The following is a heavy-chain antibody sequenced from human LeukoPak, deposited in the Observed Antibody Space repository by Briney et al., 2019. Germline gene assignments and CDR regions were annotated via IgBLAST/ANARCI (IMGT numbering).Heavy chain of an antibody. Sequence: ASVNVFCKASGYSFTTYVITWVRQAPGQGPEWLGWINPQNGNTNFAQRFQGRVTMTTDTSTNTAYMELRSLTSDDTAVYYCARACTTFITQWCFSDFWGHGTLVTVSS. CDR3: ARACTTFITQWCFSDF. CDR2: INPQNGNT. D-gene: IGHD2/OR15-2a*01. J-gene: IGHJ4*01. CDR1: GYSFTTYV. V-gene: IGHV1-18*04.